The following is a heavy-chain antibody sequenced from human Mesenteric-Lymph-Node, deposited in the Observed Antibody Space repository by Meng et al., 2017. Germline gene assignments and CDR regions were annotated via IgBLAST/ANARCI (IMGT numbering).Heavy chain of an antibody. CDR1: GGSISSSSHY. D-gene: IGHD3-10*01. Sequence: GSLRLSCTVSGGSISSSSHYWGWIRQSPGKGLEWIGSIYYSGSAYYNPSLRSRVTISVDTSKNQFSLKLSSVTAADTAVYYCARGGRLWFGGSRPVTNWFDPWGQGTLVTVSS. CDR2: IYYSGSA. J-gene: IGHJ5*02. CDR3: ARGGRLWFGGSRPVTNWFDP. V-gene: IGHV4-39*07.